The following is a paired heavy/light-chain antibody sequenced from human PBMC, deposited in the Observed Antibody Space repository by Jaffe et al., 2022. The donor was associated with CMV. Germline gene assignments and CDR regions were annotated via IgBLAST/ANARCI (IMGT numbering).Heavy chain of an antibody. V-gene: IGHV4-34*01. J-gene: IGHJ3*02. CDR3: ARGRKGIWIAVAGTTLAFDI. D-gene: IGHD6-19*01. CDR1: GGSFSGYY. Sequence: QVQLQQWGAGLLKPSETLSLTCAVYGGSFSGYYWSWIRQPPGKGLEWIGEINHSGSTNYNPSLKSRVTISVDTSKNQFSLKLSSVTAADTAVYYCARGRKGIWIAVAGTTLAFDIWGQGTMVTVSS. CDR2: INHSGST.
Light chain of an antibody. V-gene: IGLV1-51*01. J-gene: IGLJ3*02. CDR1: SSNIGNNY. CDR3: GTWDSSLSAEV. Sequence: QSVLTQPPSVSAAPGQKVTISCSGSSSNIGNNYVSWYQQLPGTAPKLLIYDNNKRPSGIPDRFSGSKSGTSATLGITGLQTGDEADYYCGTWDSSLSAEVFGGGTKLTVL. CDR2: DNN.